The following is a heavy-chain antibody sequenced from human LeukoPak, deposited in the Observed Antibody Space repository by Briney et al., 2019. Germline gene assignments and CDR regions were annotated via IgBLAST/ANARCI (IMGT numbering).Heavy chain of an antibody. Sequence: KPSETLSLTCTVSGGSISSYYWSWIRQPAGKGLEWIGRIYTSGSTNYNPSLKSRVTMSVDTSKNQFSLKLSSVTAADTAVYYCARDLLAAAGLTNYYYYMDVWGTGTTVTVSS. CDR2: IYTSGST. CDR1: GGSISSYY. D-gene: IGHD6-13*01. J-gene: IGHJ6*03. CDR3: ARDLLAAAGLTNYYYYMDV. V-gene: IGHV4-4*07.